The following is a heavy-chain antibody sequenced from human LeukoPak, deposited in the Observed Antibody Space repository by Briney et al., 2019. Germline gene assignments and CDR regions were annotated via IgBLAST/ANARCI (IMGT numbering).Heavy chain of an antibody. J-gene: IGHJ5*02. V-gene: IGHV4-39*07. CDR1: GGSISTTSYF. D-gene: IGHD6-13*01. Sequence: SETLSLTCTVSGGSISTTSYFWAWIRQPPGEGLEWIGSIYYSGTTYYNSSLKSRVTISVERSKNHFSLNPSSLTAADTAVYYCARVYSSSHNWFDTWGQGTQVTVSS. CDR3: ARVYSSSHNWFDT. CDR2: IYYSGTT.